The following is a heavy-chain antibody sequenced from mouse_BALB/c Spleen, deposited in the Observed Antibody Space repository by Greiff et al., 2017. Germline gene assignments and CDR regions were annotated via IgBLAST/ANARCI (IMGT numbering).Heavy chain of an antibody. J-gene: IGHJ4*01. V-gene: IGHV1S82*01. CDR2: IHPSDSET. CDR3: GREGSALAYSAMDY. D-gene: IGHD3-1*01. CDR1: GYSFTSYW. Sequence: VQLQQPGAELVRPGASVTLSCKASGYSFTSYWMNWVQQRPGQGLEWLGMIHPSDSETRLTQKFKDKATLTVDKSTSTAYMQLSSPTSEDSAVYYAGREGSALAYSAMDYWGQGTSVTVSS.